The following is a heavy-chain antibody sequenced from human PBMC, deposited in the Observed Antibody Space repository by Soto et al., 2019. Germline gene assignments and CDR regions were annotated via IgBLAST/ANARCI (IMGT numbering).Heavy chain of an antibody. CDR2: IASGGGVP. V-gene: IGHV3-23*01. D-gene: IGHD1-20*01. CDR3: AKGDGRIIPRHFDY. Sequence: PGGSLRLSCAASGFTFSDYAMTWVRQAPGKGLEWVSSIASGGGVPYYADSVKGRFIISRNNSRNTLFLRMDSLRADDTAVYYCAKGDGRIIPRHFDYWGQGTLVTVSS. J-gene: IGHJ4*02. CDR1: GFTFSDYA.